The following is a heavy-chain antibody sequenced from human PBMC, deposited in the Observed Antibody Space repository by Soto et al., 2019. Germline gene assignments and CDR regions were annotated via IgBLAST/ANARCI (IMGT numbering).Heavy chain of an antibody. CDR2: ISYDGVNK. Sequence: QVPLVESGGGVVHPGRSLRLSCAASGFTFSSYGMHWVRQAPGKGLEWVAVISYDGVNKYYADSVKGRFTISRDNSKNTLYLQMNSLRAEDTGVYYCAKSVYNWNDGFFDFWGQGTLVTVSS. CDR3: AKSVYNWNDGFFDF. D-gene: IGHD1-1*01. J-gene: IGHJ4*02. V-gene: IGHV3-30*18. CDR1: GFTFSSYG.